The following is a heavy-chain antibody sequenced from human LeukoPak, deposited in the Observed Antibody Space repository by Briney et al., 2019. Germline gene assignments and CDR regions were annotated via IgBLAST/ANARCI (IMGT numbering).Heavy chain of an antibody. CDR1: GGSISSYY. Sequence: SETLSLTCTVSGGSISSYYWSWIRQPPGKGLEWIGYIYYSGSTNYNPSLKSRVTISVGTSKNQFSLKLSSVTAADTAVYYCARLSRDGSSSAFDIWGQGTMVTVSS. CDR3: ARLSRDGSSSAFDI. V-gene: IGHV4-59*01. CDR2: IYYSGST. J-gene: IGHJ3*02. D-gene: IGHD6-13*01.